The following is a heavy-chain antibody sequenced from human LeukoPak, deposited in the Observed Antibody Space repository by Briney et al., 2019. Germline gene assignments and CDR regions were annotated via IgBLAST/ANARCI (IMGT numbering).Heavy chain of an antibody. J-gene: IGHJ4*02. Sequence: GGSLRLSCAASGFTFSSYWMHWVRQAPRKGLVWVSRINSDGSSTSYADSVKGRFTISRDNAKNTLYLQMNSLRAEDTAVYYCARDRADPDYGDYVFAYWGQGTLVTVSS. D-gene: IGHD4-17*01. V-gene: IGHV3-74*01. CDR2: INSDGSST. CDR1: GFTFSSYW. CDR3: ARDRADPDYGDYVFAY.